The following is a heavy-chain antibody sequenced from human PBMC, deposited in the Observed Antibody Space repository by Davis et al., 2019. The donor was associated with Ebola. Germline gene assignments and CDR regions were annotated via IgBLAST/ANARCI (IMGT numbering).Heavy chain of an antibody. CDR1: GDSISSGSYY. V-gene: IGHV4-61*09. J-gene: IGHJ4*02. D-gene: IGHD3-22*01. CDR3: ARDRRDSSAYGF. Sequence: SETLSLTCTVSGDSISSGSYYWSWIRQPAGKGLEWIGHIYTSGSTNYNPSLKSRVTISVDTSKNQFSLKLTSVTAADTAVYYCARDRRDSSAYGFWGQGTLVTVSS. CDR2: IYTSGST.